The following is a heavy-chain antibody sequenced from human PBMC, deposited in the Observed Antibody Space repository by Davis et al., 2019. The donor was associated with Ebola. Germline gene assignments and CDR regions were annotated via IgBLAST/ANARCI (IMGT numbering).Heavy chain of an antibody. CDR1: GFTFSHFG. Sequence: PGGSLRLSCAASGFTFSHFGMHWVRQAPGKGLEWVAVVSFDGSVTHYGDSLRGRFAVSRDNFRNTVSLQMSSLRNEDTGVYYCAKETNEYSSSFNDFWGQGIRVTVSS. V-gene: IGHV3-30*18. CDR3: AKETNEYSSSFNDF. J-gene: IGHJ4*02. CDR2: VSFDGSVT. D-gene: IGHD6-6*01.